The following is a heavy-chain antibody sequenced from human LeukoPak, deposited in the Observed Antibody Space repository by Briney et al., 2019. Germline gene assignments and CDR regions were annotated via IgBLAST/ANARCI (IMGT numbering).Heavy chain of an antibody. CDR2: FYYSGSS. J-gene: IGHJ4*02. CDR3: ERETGSPGAVASLFDY. Sequence: SETLSLTCTVSGGSISGYYWSWIRQPPGRGLEWIGYFYYSGSSNYNPSLKSRVTISVDTSKNQFSLKLSSVTAADTAVYYCERETGSPGAVASLFDYWGQGTLVTVSS. V-gene: IGHV4-59*01. D-gene: IGHD6-19*01. CDR1: GGSISGYY.